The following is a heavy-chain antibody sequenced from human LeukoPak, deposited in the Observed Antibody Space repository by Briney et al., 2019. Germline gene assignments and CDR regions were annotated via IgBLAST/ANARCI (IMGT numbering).Heavy chain of an antibody. CDR2: INHSGST. CDR3: ARGVRIADY. J-gene: IGHJ4*02. Sequence: SEXXXXXCAVYGGPFSSYYWSWIRQSPGRGLEWIGEINHSGSTYYNPSLKSRVTISEDTSKNQFSLKLSSVTAADAAVYYCARGVRIADYWGQGTLVTVSS. D-gene: IGHD6-13*01. CDR1: GGPFSSYY. V-gene: IGHV4-34*01.